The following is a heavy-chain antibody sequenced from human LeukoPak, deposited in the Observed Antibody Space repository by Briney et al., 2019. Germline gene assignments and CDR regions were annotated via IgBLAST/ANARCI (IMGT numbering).Heavy chain of an antibody. CDR3: ARIGYSSSSLDL. V-gene: IGHV4-31*03. CDR2: IYYSGST. J-gene: IGHJ4*02. CDR1: GGSISGGGYY. Sequence: SETLSLTCTVSGGSISGGGYYWSWIRQHPGKGLEWIGYIYYSGSTYYNPSLKSRVTISVDTSKNQFSLKLSSVTAADTAIYNCARIGYSSSSLDLWGRGTLVTVSS. D-gene: IGHD6-6*01.